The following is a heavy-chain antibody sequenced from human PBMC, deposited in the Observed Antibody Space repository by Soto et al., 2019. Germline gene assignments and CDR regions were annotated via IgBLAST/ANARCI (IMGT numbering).Heavy chain of an antibody. CDR2: IIPIFGTA. J-gene: IGHJ4*02. CDR1: GGTFSSYA. D-gene: IGHD3-22*01. V-gene: IGHV1-69*06. Sequence: QVQLVQSGAEVKKPGSSVKVSCKASGGTFSSYAISWVRQAPGQGLEWMGGIIPIFGTANYAQKFQGRVTITADKSTSTAYMELSRLRSEDTAVYYCARDYYDSSGLLGDFDYWGQGTLVTVSS. CDR3: ARDYYDSSGLLGDFDY.